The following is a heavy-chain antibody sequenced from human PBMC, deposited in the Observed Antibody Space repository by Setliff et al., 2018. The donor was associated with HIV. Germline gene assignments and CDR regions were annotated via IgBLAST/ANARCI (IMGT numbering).Heavy chain of an antibody. CDR2: MNPNSGNT. D-gene: IGHD1-26*01. J-gene: IGHJ3*02. CDR3: ARGDWELLGAFDI. CDR1: GYTFTSYD. Sequence: GASVNVSCKASGYTFTSYDINWVRQATGQGLEWMGWMNPNSGNTGYAQKFQGRVTMTRDTSISTAYMELSSLRSDDTAVYYCARGDWELLGAFDIWGQGTMVTVSS. V-gene: IGHV1-8*02.